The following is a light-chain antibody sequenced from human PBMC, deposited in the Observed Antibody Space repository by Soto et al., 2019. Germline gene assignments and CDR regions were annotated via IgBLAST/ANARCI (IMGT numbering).Light chain of an antibody. CDR2: GAY. V-gene: IGKV3-20*01. CDR1: QSVSSSY. CDR3: QQYGSSPMYT. J-gene: IGKJ2*01. Sequence: EIVLTQSPGTLSLSPGERATLSCRASQSVSSSYLAWYQQKPGQAPRLLIYGAYSRATGIPDRFSGSGSGTDFTLTISRLEPEDFAVYSCQQYGSSPMYTFGQGTKLEIK.